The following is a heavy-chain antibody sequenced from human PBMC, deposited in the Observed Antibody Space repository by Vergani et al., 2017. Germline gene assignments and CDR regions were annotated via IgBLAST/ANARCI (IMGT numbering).Heavy chain of an antibody. CDR2: IYYSGST. CDR1: GASIRSSNYY. V-gene: IGHV4-39*07. Sequence: QLQLQESGPGLVKPSATLSLTCSVSGASIRSSNYYWGWIRQPPGKGLEWIASIYYSGSTYYTPSLKSRVTISVDTSKNQFSRKLSSVTAADTAVYYCARNPYCGGDCYSDAFDIWGQGTMVTVSS. J-gene: IGHJ3*02. CDR3: ARNPYCGGDCYSDAFDI. D-gene: IGHD2-21*02.